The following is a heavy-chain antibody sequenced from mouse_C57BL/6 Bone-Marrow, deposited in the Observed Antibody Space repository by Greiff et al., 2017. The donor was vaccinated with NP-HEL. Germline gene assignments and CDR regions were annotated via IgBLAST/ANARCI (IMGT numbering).Heavy chain of an antibody. CDR2: INPYNGDT. CDR3: ARMNAYYSNYGRAMDY. Sequence: DVHLVESGPELVKPGDSVKISCKASGYSFTGYFMNWVMQSHGKSLEWIGRINPYNGDTFYNQKFKGKATLTVDKSSSTAHMELRSLTSEDSAVYYCARMNAYYSNYGRAMDYWGQGTSVTVSS. V-gene: IGHV1-20*01. D-gene: IGHD2-5*01. J-gene: IGHJ4*01. CDR1: GYSFTGYF.